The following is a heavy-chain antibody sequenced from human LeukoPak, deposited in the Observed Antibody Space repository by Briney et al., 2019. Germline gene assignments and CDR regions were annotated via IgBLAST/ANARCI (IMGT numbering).Heavy chain of an antibody. CDR3: ASGYCSGGSCPPLHAPSYYYYYCMDV. CDR1: GYTFTGYY. V-gene: IGHV1-2*02. Sequence: ASVKVSCKASGYTFTGYYMHWVRQAPGQGLEWMGWINPNSGGTNYAQKFQGRVTMTRDTSISTAYMELSRLRSDDTAVYYCASGYCSGGSCPPLHAPSYYYYYCMDVWGKGTTVTVSS. CDR2: INPNSGGT. J-gene: IGHJ6*03. D-gene: IGHD2-15*01.